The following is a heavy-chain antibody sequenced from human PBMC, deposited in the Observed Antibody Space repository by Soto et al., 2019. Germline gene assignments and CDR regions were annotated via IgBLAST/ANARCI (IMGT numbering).Heavy chain of an antibody. J-gene: IGHJ6*02. V-gene: IGHV1-18*01. D-gene: IGHD1-26*01. CDR3: ARQGSWPYYYYGLDV. CDR2: ISTYNGDT. CDR1: GYTFTTSG. Sequence: QVQLVQSGPEVRKPGASVKVSCEVSGYTFTTSGISWVRQVPGQGLEWMGWISTYNGDTNSAQNFQGRVLMTADTSTGTAYMELMSLKSDDTAVYYCARQGSWPYYYYGLDVWGQGTTVTVSS.